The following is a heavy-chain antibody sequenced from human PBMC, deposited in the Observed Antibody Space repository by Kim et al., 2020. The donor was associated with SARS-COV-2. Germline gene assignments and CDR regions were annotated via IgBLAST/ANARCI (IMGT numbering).Heavy chain of an antibody. CDR3: ASDRGIAVAGTTYYFDY. J-gene: IGHJ4*02. D-gene: IGHD6-19*01. Sequence: VKGRSTLSRDKSQNQLYLQMNSLRAEDTAVYYCASDRGIAVAGTTYYFDYWGQGTLVTVSS. V-gene: IGHV3-30*07.